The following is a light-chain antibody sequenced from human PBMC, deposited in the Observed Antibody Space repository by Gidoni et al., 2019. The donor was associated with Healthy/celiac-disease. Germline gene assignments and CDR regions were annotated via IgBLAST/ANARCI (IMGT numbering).Light chain of an antibody. CDR2: DVS. V-gene: IGLV2-14*01. CDR1: SSDVGGYNF. J-gene: IGLJ3*02. Sequence: QSALTQPASVSVSPGQSITISCAGTSSDVGGYNFVSWYQQHPGKAPKLMIYDVSNRPSGVSNRFSGSKSGNTASLTISGLQTEDEADYYCTSYTGSSTWVFGGGTKLTVL. CDR3: TSYTGSSTWV.